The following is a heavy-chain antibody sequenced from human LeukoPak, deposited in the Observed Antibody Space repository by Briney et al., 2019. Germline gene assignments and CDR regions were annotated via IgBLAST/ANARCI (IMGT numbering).Heavy chain of an antibody. CDR2: IYYSGST. CDR1: GGSISSSSYY. V-gene: IGHV4-39*07. Sequence: SETLSLTCTVSGGSISSSSYYWGWIRQPPGKGLEWIGSIYYSGSTYYNPPLKSRVTISVDTSKNQFSLKLSSVTAADTAVYYCARDGGQDGGNWFDHWGQGTLVTVSS. CDR3: ARDGGQDGGNWFDH. J-gene: IGHJ5*02. D-gene: IGHD3-16*01.